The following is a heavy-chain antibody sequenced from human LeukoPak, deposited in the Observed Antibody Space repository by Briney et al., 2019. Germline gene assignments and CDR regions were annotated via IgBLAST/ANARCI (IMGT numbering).Heavy chain of an antibody. J-gene: IGHJ4*02. CDR3: ARDPTTATGRRYFDY. V-gene: IGHV1-18*01. Sequence: ASVKVSCQAAGYTFTSYDISWVRQAPGQGLEWMGWISVYDGRANYAQKLQGRVTMTTDTSTSTAYMELRSLRSDDTAVYYCARDPTTATGRRYFDYWGQGTLVTVSS. D-gene: IGHD6-13*01. CDR1: GYTFTSYD. CDR2: ISVYDGRA.